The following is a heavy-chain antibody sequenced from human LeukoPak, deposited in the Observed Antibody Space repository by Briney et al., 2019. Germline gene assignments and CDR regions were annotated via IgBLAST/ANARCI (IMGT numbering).Heavy chain of an antibody. CDR2: IIPIFGTA. Sequence: ASVKVSCKASGGTFSGYAISWVRQAPGRGLEWMGGIIPIFGTANYAQKFQGRVTITADESTSTAYMELSSLRSEDTAVYYCARGKGLLAAPVRYFDYWGQGTLVTVSS. V-gene: IGHV1-69*01. CDR3: ARGKGLLAAPVRYFDY. J-gene: IGHJ4*02. CDR1: GGTFSGYA. D-gene: IGHD2-15*01.